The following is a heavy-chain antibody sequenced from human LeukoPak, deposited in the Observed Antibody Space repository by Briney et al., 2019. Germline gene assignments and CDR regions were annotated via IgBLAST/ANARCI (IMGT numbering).Heavy chain of an antibody. Sequence: GGSLRLSCAASGFTFSNYAMTWVRRAPGKGLEWVSTISISGSSTYYADSVKGRFTISRDNSKNTLYLQMNSLRAEDTAVYYCARGGGARNFDYWGQGTLVTASS. CDR2: ISISGSST. CDR3: ARGGGARNFDY. J-gene: IGHJ4*02. V-gene: IGHV3-23*01. D-gene: IGHD1-26*01. CDR1: GFTFSNYA.